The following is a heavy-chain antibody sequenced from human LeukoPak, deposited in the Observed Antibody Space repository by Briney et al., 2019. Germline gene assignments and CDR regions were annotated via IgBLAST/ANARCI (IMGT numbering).Heavy chain of an antibody. CDR1: GFPFSRYS. CDR3: ARDRIAVAGGLGMDV. CDR2: ISFSSCYI. V-gene: IGHV3-21*01. J-gene: IGHJ6*04. Sequence: TGGSLRLSCAASGFPFSRYSMNWVRQAPGRGLEWVSSISFSSCYISYADSVKGGFTISRDNGRNSVYLQMHNMSNQETDVYYCARDRIAVAGGLGMDVWGKGTAVTVPS. D-gene: IGHD6-19*01.